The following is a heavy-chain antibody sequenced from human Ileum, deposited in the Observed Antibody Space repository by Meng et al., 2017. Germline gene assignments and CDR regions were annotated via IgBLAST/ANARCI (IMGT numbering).Heavy chain of an antibody. CDR2: AGT. D-gene: IGHD7-27*01. CDR1: VGSVSTSDYQ. J-gene: IGHJ4*02. V-gene: IGHV4-61*08. Sequence: AHLQHSCPGRVRPSVTLSLTCTVFVGSVSTSDYQSGWIRQPPGKGLEWIGYAGTNHNPSLKSRVTISVATSKRQFSLKLTSLTAADTAVYYCARDHWGSLAYWGQGILVPVSS. CDR3: ARDHWGSLAY.